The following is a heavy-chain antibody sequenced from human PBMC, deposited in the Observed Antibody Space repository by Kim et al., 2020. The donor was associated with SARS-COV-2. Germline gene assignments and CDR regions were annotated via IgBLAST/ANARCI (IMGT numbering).Heavy chain of an antibody. CDR1: GGSFSGYY. V-gene: IGHV4-34*01. J-gene: IGHJ4*02. D-gene: IGHD3-10*01. Sequence: SETLSLTCAVYGGSFSGYYWSWIRQPPGKGLEWIGEINHSGSTNYNPSLKSRVTISVDTSKNQFSLKLSSVTAADTAVYYCARGLGGLLLWFGEEFDYWGQGTLVTVSS. CDR3: ARGLGGLLLWFGEEFDY. CDR2: INHSGST.